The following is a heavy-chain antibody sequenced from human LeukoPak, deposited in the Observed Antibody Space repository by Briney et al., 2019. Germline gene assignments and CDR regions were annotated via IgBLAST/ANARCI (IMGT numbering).Heavy chain of an antibody. D-gene: IGHD3-22*01. CDR3: ATGEDYDSGGY. CDR1: GGSFSGYY. V-gene: IGHV4-34*01. J-gene: IGHJ4*02. CDR2: INHSGST. Sequence: SETLSLTCAVYGGSFSGYYWSWIRQPPGKGLEWIGEINHSGSTNYNPSLKGRVTISVDTSKNQFSLKLSSVTAADTAVYYCATGEDYDSGGYWGQGTLVTVSS.